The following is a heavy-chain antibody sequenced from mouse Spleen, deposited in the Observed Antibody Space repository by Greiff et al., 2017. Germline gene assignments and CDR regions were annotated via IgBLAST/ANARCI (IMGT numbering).Heavy chain of an antibody. Sequence: VQLQQSGAELVKPGASVKMSCKASGYTFNTYPIEWMKKSHGKSLEWIGNFHPYNDDTKYNEKFKGKATLTVEKSSSTVYLELSRLTSDDSAVYYCARGGYYGVYYFDYWGQGTTLTGSS. D-gene: IGHD1-1*01. CDR2: FHPYNDDT. CDR1: GYTFNTYP. CDR3: ARGGYYGVYYFDY. V-gene: IGHV1-47*01. J-gene: IGHJ2*01.